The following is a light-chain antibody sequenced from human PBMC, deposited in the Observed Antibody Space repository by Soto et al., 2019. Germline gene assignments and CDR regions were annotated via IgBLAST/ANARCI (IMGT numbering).Light chain of an antibody. V-gene: IGKV1-39*01. Sequence: DIQMTQSPSTLSASVGDRVTITFRASQSISSWLAWYQQKPGKAPELLIYSASNLQSGVPSRFSGSGSGTDFTLTISGLQSDDFATYYCQQSFSTPPFGQGTRLEIK. CDR1: QSISSW. CDR2: SAS. J-gene: IGKJ5*01. CDR3: QQSFSTPP.